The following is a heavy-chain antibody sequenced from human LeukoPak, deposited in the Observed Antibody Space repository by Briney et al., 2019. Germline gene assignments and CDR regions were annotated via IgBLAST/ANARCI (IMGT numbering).Heavy chain of an antibody. CDR1: GGSISSSSYY. CDR2: IYSSGNT. D-gene: IGHD4-23*01. J-gene: IGHJ4*02. Sequence: SETLSLTCTVSGGSISSSSYYWGWIRQPPGKGLEWIGRIYSSGNTNYNPSLKSRVSISMDTSKNQFSLRLSSVTAADTALYYCARRSTVLTANYEYWGQGTLVTVSA. V-gene: IGHV4-39*07. CDR3: ARRSTVLTANYEY.